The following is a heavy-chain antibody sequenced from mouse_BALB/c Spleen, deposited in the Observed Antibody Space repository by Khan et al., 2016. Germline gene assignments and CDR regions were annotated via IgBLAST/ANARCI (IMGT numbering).Heavy chain of an antibody. J-gene: IGHJ4*01. Sequence: VQLKESGPGLVKPSQSLSLTCTVTGYSITSDYAWNWIRQFPGNKLEWMGYISYSGSTSYNPSLKSRISITRDTSKNQFFLQLNSVTTEDTATYYCARRIYYYGSSYYYAMDYWGQGTSVTVSS. CDR3: ARRIYYYGSSYYYAMDY. V-gene: IGHV3-2*02. D-gene: IGHD1-1*01. CDR1: GYSITSDYA. CDR2: ISYSGST.